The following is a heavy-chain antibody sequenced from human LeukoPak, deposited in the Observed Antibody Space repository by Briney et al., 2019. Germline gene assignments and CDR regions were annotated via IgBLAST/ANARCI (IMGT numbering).Heavy chain of an antibody. CDR1: GFTFDNFA. CDR2: VSGNGVNT. V-gene: IGHV3-43*02. CDR3: TKDSSSLWYFDF. Sequence: GGSLRLSCAASGFTFDNFAMHWVRQTPGKGLEWVSLVSGNGVNTYYADSVKGRFTISRDNSKNSLYLQMNSLRTEDAALYFCTKDSSSLWYFDFWGQGALVTVSS. D-gene: IGHD6-13*01. J-gene: IGHJ4*02.